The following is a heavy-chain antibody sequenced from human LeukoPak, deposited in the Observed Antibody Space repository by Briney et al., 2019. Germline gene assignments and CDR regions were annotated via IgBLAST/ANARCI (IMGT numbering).Heavy chain of an antibody. J-gene: IGHJ4*02. CDR2: INPNSGGT. CDR1: GYTLTGYY. D-gene: IGHD2-21*02. Sequence: VASVKVSCKASGYTLTGYYMHWVRQAPGQGLEWMGWINPNSGGTNYAQKFQGRVTMTRDTSISTAYMELSRLRSDDTAVYYCARSLLAYCGGDCYHDYWGQGTLVTVSS. CDR3: ARSLLAYCGGDCYHDY. V-gene: IGHV1-2*02.